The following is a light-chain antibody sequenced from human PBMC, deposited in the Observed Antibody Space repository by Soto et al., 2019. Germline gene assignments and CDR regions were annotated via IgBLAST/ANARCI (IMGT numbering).Light chain of an antibody. J-gene: IGKJ3*01. V-gene: IGKV3-20*01. CDR2: GAS. CDR3: QQFGSSPGFT. Sequence: EIVLTQSPGTLSLSPGERATLSCRASQSINSRYLAWYQQKPGQATRLLIYGASSRATGIPDRFSGSGSGTDFTLTISRLETEDFAVYYCQQFGSSPGFTFGPGTKVDIK. CDR1: QSINSRY.